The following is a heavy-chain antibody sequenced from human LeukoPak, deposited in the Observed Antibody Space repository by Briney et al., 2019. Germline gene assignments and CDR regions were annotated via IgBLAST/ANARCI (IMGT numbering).Heavy chain of an antibody. CDR1: GFTFSSYS. CDR2: ISSSSSYI. D-gene: IGHD2-2*01. Sequence: GGSLRLSCAASGFTFSSYSMNWVRQAPGKGLEWVSSISSSSSYIYYADSVKGRFTISRDNAKNSLYLQMNSLRAEDTAVYYCARGCSCTSCYSSPGAFDIWGQGTMVTVSS. V-gene: IGHV3-21*01. J-gene: IGHJ3*02. CDR3: ARGCSCTSCYSSPGAFDI.